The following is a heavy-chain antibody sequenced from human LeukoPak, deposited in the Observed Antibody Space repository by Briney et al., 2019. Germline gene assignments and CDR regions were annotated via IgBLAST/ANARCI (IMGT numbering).Heavy chain of an antibody. V-gene: IGHV3-48*03. Sequence: PGRSLRLSCAASGFTFSSYEMNWVRQAPGKGLEWVSYISSSGSTIYYADSVKGRFTISRDNSKNTLYLQMNSLRGEDTAVYYCAKEKAIATINYGLDVWGQGTTVTVSS. J-gene: IGHJ6*02. CDR1: GFTFSSYE. CDR2: ISSSGSTI. CDR3: AKEKAIATINYGLDV. D-gene: IGHD1-1*01.